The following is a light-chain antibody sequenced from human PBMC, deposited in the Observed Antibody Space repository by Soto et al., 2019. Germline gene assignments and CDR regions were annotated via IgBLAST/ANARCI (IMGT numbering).Light chain of an antibody. CDR1: ISDIGAHNF. Sequence: QGSLTQPASVSGSRGQAITVSCSGTISDIGAHNFVSWYQQHPGKAPKLIIYEVINRPSGVSGRFSGSKSGNTASLTISGLQSEDEADYYCKSYTTSNTFVFGSGTKVTVL. V-gene: IGLV2-14*03. J-gene: IGLJ1*01. CDR3: KSYTTSNTFV. CDR2: EVI.